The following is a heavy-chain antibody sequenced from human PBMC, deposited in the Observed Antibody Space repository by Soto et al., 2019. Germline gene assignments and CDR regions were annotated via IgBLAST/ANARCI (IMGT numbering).Heavy chain of an antibody. V-gene: IGHV3-30*03. CDR3: ARDWYQYSTYQFYYGMAV. CDR1: GFTFRNYG. CDR2: ISYDGRNK. D-gene: IGHD2-2*01. J-gene: IGHJ6*02. Sequence: QVQLVETGGGLVQPGRSLRLSCAASGFTFRNYGIYWVRQAPGKGLEWVAVISYDGRNKGYADSVKGRFTISRDNSKETADLQMNSLRVEDTAMYYCARDWYQYSTYQFYYGMAVWGQGTSVTVSS.